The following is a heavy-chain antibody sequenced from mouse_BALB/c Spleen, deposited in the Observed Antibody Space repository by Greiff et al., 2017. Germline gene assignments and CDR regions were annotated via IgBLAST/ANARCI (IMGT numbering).Heavy chain of an antibody. D-gene: IGHD2-3*01. CDR1: GFNIKDTY. V-gene: IGHV14-3*02. Sequence: EVQLQESGAELVKPGASVKLSCTASGFNIKDTYMHWVKQRPEQGLKWIGRIDPANGNTKYDPKFQGMATMTTDASSNTAYLQLSSLTSEDSAVYYCARENGYYDYWGQGTTLTVTS. J-gene: IGHJ2*01. CDR2: IDPANGNT. CDR3: ARENGYYDY.